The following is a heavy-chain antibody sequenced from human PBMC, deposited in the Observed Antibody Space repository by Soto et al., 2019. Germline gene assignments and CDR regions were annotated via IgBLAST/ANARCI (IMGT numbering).Heavy chain of an antibody. CDR2: ISSSSSTI. CDR3: ARDQSEAGPRGGMDV. CDR1: GFTFSSYS. V-gene: IGHV3-48*02. Sequence: PGGSLRLSCAASGFTFSSYSMNWVRQAPGKGLEWVSYISSSSSTIYYADSVKGRFTISRDNAKNSLYLQMNSLRDEDTAVYYCARDQSEAGPRGGMDVWGQGTTVTVSS. J-gene: IGHJ6*02.